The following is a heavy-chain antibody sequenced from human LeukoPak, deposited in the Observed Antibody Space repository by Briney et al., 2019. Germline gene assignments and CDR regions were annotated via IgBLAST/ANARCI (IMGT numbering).Heavy chain of an antibody. J-gene: IGHJ5*02. D-gene: IGHD6-6*01. CDR1: GGSVKSPTSY. V-gene: IGHV4-61*01. CDR2: VYYIGTT. CDR3: ARNTSSSPWFDP. Sequence: PSETLSLTCTVSGGSVKSPTSYWSWIRQPPGTGLEWLGNVYYIGTTSYNSSLKSRVSISIDTSKDQFSLEVDSVTAEDTAVYYCARNTSSSPWFDPWGQGTLVTVSS.